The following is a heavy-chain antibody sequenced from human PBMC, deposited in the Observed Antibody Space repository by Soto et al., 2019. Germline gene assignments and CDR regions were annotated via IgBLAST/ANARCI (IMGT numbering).Heavy chain of an antibody. J-gene: IGHJ4*02. CDR3: AKDKWELSYYFDY. CDR1: GFTFDDYA. V-gene: IGHV3-9*01. Sequence: EVQLVESGGGLVQPGRSLRLSCAASGFTFDDYAMHWVRQAPGKGLEWVSGISWNSGSIGYADSVKGRFTISRDSAKNSLYLQMNSLRAEDTALYYCAKDKWELSYYFDYWGQGTLVTVSS. D-gene: IGHD1-26*01. CDR2: ISWNSGSI.